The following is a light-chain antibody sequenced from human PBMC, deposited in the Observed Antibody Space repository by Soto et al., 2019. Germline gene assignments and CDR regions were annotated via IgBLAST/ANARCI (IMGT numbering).Light chain of an antibody. V-gene: IGKV3-11*01. Sequence: EIVLTQSPATLSLSPGERATLSCRASQSVTKYLAWYQQKPGQAPRLLIYDASNRATGIPARFSGSGSGTDFTLTNSSLEPEDFVVYYCQQRSNWPRTFGQGTKVEIK. CDR2: DAS. CDR1: QSVTKY. CDR3: QQRSNWPRT. J-gene: IGKJ1*01.